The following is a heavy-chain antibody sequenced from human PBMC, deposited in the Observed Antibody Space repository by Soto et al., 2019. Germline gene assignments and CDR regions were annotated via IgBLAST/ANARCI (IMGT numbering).Heavy chain of an antibody. CDR1: GGSISSGDYY. V-gene: IGHV4-30-4*01. CDR2: IYYSGST. CDR3: ARAPWIQLWSHYYYYGMDV. J-gene: IGHJ6*02. D-gene: IGHD5-18*01. Sequence: SETLSLTCTVSGGSISSGDYYWSWIRQPPGKGLEWIGYIYYSGSTYYNPSLKSRVTISVDTSKNQFSLKLSSVTAADTAVYYCARAPWIQLWSHYYYYGMDVWGQGTTVTVS.